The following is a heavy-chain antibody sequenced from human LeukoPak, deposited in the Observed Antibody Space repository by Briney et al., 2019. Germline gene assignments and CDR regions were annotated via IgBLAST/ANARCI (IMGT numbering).Heavy chain of an antibody. CDR2: MYTSGST. V-gene: IGHV4-61*02. J-gene: IGHJ5*02. Sequence: SETLSLTCTVSGGSINSGAYYWSWIRQPAGKGLEWIGRMYTSGSTNYNPSLKSRVTISVDTSKNQFSLKLSSVTAADTAVYYCARDNRVKFDPWGQGTLVTVSS. CDR3: ARDNRVKFDP. D-gene: IGHD4-11*01. CDR1: GGSINSGAYY.